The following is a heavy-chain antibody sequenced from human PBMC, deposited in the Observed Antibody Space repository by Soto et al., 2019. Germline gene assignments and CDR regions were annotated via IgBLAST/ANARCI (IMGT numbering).Heavy chain of an antibody. CDR2: ISSTGSTI. J-gene: IGHJ5*02. V-gene: IGHV3-48*03. CDR1: GFSFSSYE. Sequence: EVQLVESGGGLVQPGGSLRLSCAASGFSFSSYEMNWVRQAPGKGLEWVSYISSTGSTIYYADSVKGRFTISRDNAKNSLYLQMNSLRADDTAVYYCASKPSYGDHGFGHWGQGTLATVSS. CDR3: ASKPSYGDHGFGH. D-gene: IGHD4-17*01.